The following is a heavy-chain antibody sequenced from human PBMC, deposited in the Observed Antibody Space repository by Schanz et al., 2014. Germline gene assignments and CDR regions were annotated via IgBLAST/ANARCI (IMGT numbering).Heavy chain of an antibody. D-gene: IGHD5-18*01. Sequence: EVQLAESGGGLVQPGGSLRLSCAASGFTFSGFWMTWVRQAPGKGLEWVANIKKDGSEKYYVDSVKGRFTISRDNAKKSMYLQMNNLRAEDTAVYYCVRVSFADPRLYRGMDRDIDYWGQGTLVTVSS. CDR2: IKKDGSEK. CDR1: GFTFSGFW. CDR3: VRVSFADPRLYRGMDRDIDY. J-gene: IGHJ4*02. V-gene: IGHV3-7*01.